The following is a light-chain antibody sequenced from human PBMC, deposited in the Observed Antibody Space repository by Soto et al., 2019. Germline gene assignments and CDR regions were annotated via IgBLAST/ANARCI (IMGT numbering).Light chain of an antibody. CDR3: QQYNNRPSWT. CDR2: GAS. Sequence: EKVMTQSPATLSMSPGERATLSCRASQSVSSNLAWYQQKPGQAPRLLIYGASTRATGIPARFSGSGSGREFTLTISSLQSEDCAVYYCQQYNNRPSWTFGQGTKVEIK. CDR1: QSVSSN. J-gene: IGKJ1*01. V-gene: IGKV3-15*01.